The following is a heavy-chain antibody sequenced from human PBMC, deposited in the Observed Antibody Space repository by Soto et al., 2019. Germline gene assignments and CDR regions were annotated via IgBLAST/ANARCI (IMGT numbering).Heavy chain of an antibody. V-gene: IGHV1-3*05. CDR2: INAGNGNT. Sequence: QVQLVQSGAEEKKPGASVKVSCKASGYTFTSYAMHWVRQAPGQRLEWMGWINAGNGNTKYSQKFEGRVTSTRDTSASTAYMELSSLRSEDTAVYYCARDIAVGGWFDPWGQGTLVTVSS. CDR3: ARDIAVGGWFDP. CDR1: GYTFTSYA. D-gene: IGHD6-19*01. J-gene: IGHJ5*02.